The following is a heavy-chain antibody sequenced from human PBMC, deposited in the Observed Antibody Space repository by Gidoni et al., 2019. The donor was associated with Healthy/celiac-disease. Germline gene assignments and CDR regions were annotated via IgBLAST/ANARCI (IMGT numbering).Heavy chain of an antibody. CDR3: AGGRVVVSLDY. J-gene: IGHJ4*02. CDR1: GFTFRSYE. CDR2: ISSSGSTI. Sequence: EVQLVESGGGLVQPGGSLRLSCAASGFTFRSYEMNWVRQAPGKGLEWVSYISSSGSTIYYADSVKGRFTISRDNAKNSLYLQMNSLRAEDTAVYYCAGGRVVVSLDYWGQGTLVTVSS. V-gene: IGHV3-48*03. D-gene: IGHD3-22*01.